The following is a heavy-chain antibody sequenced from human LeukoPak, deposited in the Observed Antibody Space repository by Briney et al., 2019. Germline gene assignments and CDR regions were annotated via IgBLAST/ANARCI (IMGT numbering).Heavy chain of an antibody. J-gene: IGHJ4*02. CDR3: LYGGNSGDWVY. CDR2: VFHSGST. CDR1: GASIRSSTNW. V-gene: IGHV4-4*02. D-gene: IGHD4-23*01. Sequence: SGTLSLTCAVSGASIRSSTNWWSWVRQPPGKGLEWIGEVFHSGSTNSNPSLKSRGTMSADKSKNQFSLNLSSVTAADTAVYYCLYGGNSGDWVYWGQGTLVTVSS.